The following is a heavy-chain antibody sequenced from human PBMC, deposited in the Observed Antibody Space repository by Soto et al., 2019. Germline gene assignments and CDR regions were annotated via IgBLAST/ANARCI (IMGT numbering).Heavy chain of an antibody. CDR3: ARAPPYCSSTSCSRLWFDP. CDR1: GGSISTYY. D-gene: IGHD2-2*01. V-gene: IGHV4-59*01. Sequence: SETLSLTCTVSGGSISTYYWSWIRQTPGKGLEWIGYIYHSGITKYNPALGSRVTTSVDTSKNQFSLRLTSVTAADTAVYYCARAPPYCSSTSCSRLWFDPWGQGTLVTVSS. CDR2: IYHSGIT. J-gene: IGHJ5*02.